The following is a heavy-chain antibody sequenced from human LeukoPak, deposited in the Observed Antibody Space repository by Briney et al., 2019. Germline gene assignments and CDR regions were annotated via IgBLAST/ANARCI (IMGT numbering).Heavy chain of an antibody. CDR3: AKVGYYYDSSAYSRDAFDI. CDR2: IRGSGGST. V-gene: IGHV3-23*01. CDR1: GFTFSSYG. D-gene: IGHD3-22*01. Sequence: GGSLRLSCAASGFTFSSYGMHWVRQAPGKGLEWVSGIRGSGGSTYYADSVKGRFTISRDNSKNTLYLQMNSLRAEDTAVYYCAKVGYYYDSSAYSRDAFDIWGQGTMVTVSS. J-gene: IGHJ3*02.